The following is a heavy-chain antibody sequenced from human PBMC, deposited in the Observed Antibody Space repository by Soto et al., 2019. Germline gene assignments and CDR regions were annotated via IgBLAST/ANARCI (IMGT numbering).Heavy chain of an antibody. Sequence: QVQLVQSGAEVKKPGSSVKVSCKASGGTFSSYAISWVRQAPGQGLEWMGGIIPFLGTANYAQKFQGRVTITADESTSTDYMELSSLRSEETAVYYCARVCGRYSGYDYIYYYYGMDVWGQGTTVTVSS. CDR3: ARVCGRYSGYDYIYYYYGMDV. CDR1: GGTFSSYA. V-gene: IGHV1-69*01. CDR2: IIPFLGTA. J-gene: IGHJ6*02. D-gene: IGHD5-12*01.